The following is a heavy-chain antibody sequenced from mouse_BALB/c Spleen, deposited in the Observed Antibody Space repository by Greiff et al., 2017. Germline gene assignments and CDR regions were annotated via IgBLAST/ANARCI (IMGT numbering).Heavy chain of an antibody. CDR3: ARDGITTALDY. Sequence: EVQLQQSGGGLVKPGGSLKLSCAASGFTFSDYYMYWVRQTPEKRLEWVATISDGGSYTYYPDSVKGRFTISRDNAKNNLYLQMSSLKSEDTAMYYCARDGITTALDYWGQGTTLTVSS. D-gene: IGHD1-2*01. CDR2: ISDGGSYT. V-gene: IGHV5-4*02. CDR1: GFTFSDYY. J-gene: IGHJ2*01.